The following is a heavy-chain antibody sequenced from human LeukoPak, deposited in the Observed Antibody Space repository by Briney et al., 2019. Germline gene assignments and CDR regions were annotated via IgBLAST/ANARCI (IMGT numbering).Heavy chain of an antibody. V-gene: IGHV4-30-4*08. Sequence: SETLSLTCTGSGGSISSGDYYWSWIRQPPGKGLEWIGYIYYSGSTYYNPSLKSRVTISVDTSKNQFSLKLSSVTAADTAVYYCAREVPPPAFDIWGQGTMVTVSS. CDR1: GGSISSGDYY. CDR3: AREVPPPAFDI. J-gene: IGHJ3*02. CDR2: IYYSGST.